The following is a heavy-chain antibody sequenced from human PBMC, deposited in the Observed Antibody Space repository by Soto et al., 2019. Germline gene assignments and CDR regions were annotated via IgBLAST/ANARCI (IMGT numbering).Heavy chain of an antibody. J-gene: IGHJ6*03. V-gene: IGHV1-8*01. D-gene: IGHD2-8*01. Sequence: ASVKVSCKASGYTFTSYDINWVRQATGQGLEWMGWMNPNSGNTGYAQKFQGRVTMTRNTSISTAYMELSSLRSEDTAVYYCRFGMVYATSYSLIDFWGKGSSDTGSS. CDR2: MNPNSGNT. CDR1: GYTFTSYD. CDR3: RFGMVYATSYSLIDF.